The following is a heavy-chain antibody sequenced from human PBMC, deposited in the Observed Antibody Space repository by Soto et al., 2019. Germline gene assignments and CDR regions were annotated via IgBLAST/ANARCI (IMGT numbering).Heavy chain of an antibody. Sequence: GGSPRLSCAASVFPFSTYSMHWVSQAPGKGLEWISYISSSSNSIYYADSVKGRFTISRDDAKNSLYLQMNSLRAEDTAVYYCARAYYYDSSVYYRWFDPWGQGTLVTVSS. D-gene: IGHD3-22*01. CDR3: ARAYYYDSSVYYRWFDP. J-gene: IGHJ5*02. CDR2: ISSSSNSI. V-gene: IGHV3-48*01. CDR1: VFPFSTYS.